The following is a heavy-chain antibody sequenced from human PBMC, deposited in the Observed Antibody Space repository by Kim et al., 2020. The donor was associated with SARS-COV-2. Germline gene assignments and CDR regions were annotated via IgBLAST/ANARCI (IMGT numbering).Heavy chain of an antibody. CDR3: AKDRGSEWFGEFHFDY. Sequence: VKGRFTISRENSQNTRYLQMNSLRAEDTAVYYCAKDRGSEWFGEFHFDYWGQGTLVTVSS. D-gene: IGHD3-10*01. J-gene: IGHJ4*02. V-gene: IGHV3-23*01.